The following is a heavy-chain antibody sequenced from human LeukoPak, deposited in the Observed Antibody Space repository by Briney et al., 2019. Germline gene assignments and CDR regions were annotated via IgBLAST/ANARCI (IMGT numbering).Heavy chain of an antibody. D-gene: IGHD1-26*01. J-gene: IGHJ4*02. CDR2: IRYDGNNK. Sequence: GGSLRLSCAASGFTFSSSGIHWVRQAPGKGLEWVAFIRYDGNNKYYADSVKGRFTISRDNSKNTLYLQMNSLRAEDTAVYYCAKEGHSWDLPDFDYWGQGTLVTVSS. V-gene: IGHV3-30*02. CDR1: GFTFSSSG. CDR3: AKEGHSWDLPDFDY.